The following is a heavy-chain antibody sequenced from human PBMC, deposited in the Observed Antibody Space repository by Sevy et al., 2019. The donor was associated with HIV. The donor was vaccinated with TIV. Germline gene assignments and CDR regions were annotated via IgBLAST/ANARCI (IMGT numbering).Heavy chain of an antibody. D-gene: IGHD6-19*01. V-gene: IGHV3-23*01. Sequence: GSLRLSCAASGFTFSSYAMSWVRQAPGKGLEWVSGISGIGDNTYYADSVKDRFTISRDNSKNTMYLQMNRLRAEDTAVYYCATGMYSSGWYAPSYFDNWGQGTLVTVSS. CDR1: GFTFSSYA. CDR3: ATGMYSSGWYAPSYFDN. CDR2: ISGIGDNT. J-gene: IGHJ4*02.